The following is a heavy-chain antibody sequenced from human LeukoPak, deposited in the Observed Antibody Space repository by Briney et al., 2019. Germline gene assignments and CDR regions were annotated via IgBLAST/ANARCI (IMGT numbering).Heavy chain of an antibody. V-gene: IGHV3-74*03. CDR3: TRAGYSSGFDS. CDR2: INSDGYSI. CDR1: GFTVRSNS. D-gene: IGHD6-19*01. Sequence: GGSLRLSCAASGFTVRSNSMTWVRQAPGKGLVWVSRINSDGYSITYADSVKGRFTISRDNAKNTLYLQMNSLIAEDTAVYFCTRAGYSSGFDSWGQGTLVTVSS. J-gene: IGHJ5*01.